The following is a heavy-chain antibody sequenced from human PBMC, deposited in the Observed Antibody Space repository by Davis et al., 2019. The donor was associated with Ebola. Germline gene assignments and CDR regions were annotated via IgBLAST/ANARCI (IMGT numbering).Heavy chain of an antibody. V-gene: IGHV4-61*01. Sequence: SETLSLTCTVSGGSVSSGSYYWSWIRQPPGKGLEWIGYIYYSGSTNYNPSLKSRVTISVDTSKNQFSLKLSSVTAADTAVYYCARSKIFGVVTNYYYYYGMDVWGQGTTVTVSS. J-gene: IGHJ6*02. D-gene: IGHD3-3*01. CDR3: ARSKIFGVVTNYYYYYGMDV. CDR2: IYYSGST. CDR1: GGSVSSGSYY.